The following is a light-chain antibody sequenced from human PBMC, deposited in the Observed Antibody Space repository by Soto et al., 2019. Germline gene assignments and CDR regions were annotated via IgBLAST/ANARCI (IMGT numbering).Light chain of an antibody. V-gene: IGLV2-23*02. CDR1: NSDVGRYNL. CDR2: EVT. J-gene: IGLJ2*01. CDR3: CSYASSTTYVI. Sequence: VLTQPASVSGSPGQSITISCTGTNSDVGRYNLVSWYQQRPGQAPQVLIYEVTKRPSGVSDRFSGSKSGNTASLTISGLQAEDEGEYFCCSYASSTTYVIFGGGTKGTVL.